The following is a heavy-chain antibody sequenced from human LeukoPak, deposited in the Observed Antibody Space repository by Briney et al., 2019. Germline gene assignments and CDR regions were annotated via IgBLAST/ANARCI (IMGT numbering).Heavy chain of an antibody. Sequence: PSQTLSLTCAVSGGSISSGGYSWSWIRQPPGKGLEWIGYIYHSGSTYYNPSLKSRVTISVDRSKNQFSLKLSSVTAADTAVYYCARVRNQLKYRNQNWFDPWGQGTLVTVSS. CDR3: ARVRNQLKYRNQNWFDP. D-gene: IGHD1-14*01. CDR2: IYHSGST. V-gene: IGHV4-30-2*01. CDR1: GGSISSGGYS. J-gene: IGHJ5*02.